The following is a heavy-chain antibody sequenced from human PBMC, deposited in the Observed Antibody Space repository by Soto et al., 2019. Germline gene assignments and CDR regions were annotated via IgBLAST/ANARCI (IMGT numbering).Heavy chain of an antibody. J-gene: IGHJ4*02. CDR3: SRGILV. V-gene: IGHV4-31*11. D-gene: IGHD5-18*01. Sequence: PSETLSLTCAVSGGSISSGGYYWTWIRQHPGKGLEWIGHIYYSGTTYYNPSLKSRITISIDTSKNQFSLKLSSVTAADTAVYYCSRGILVWGQGTLVTVSS. CDR2: IYYSGTT. CDR1: GGSISSGGYY.